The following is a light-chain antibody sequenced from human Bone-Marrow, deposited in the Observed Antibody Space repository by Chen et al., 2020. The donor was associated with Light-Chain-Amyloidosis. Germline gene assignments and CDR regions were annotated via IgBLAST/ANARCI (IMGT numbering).Light chain of an antibody. V-gene: IGLV3-21*02. J-gene: IGLJ3*02. CDR3: QVWDRSSDRPV. Sequence: SYVLTKPSSVSVAPGQTATIACGGNNIGSTSVHWYKQTPGQAPILVVYDDSDRPSGIPERLSGSNSGNTATLTISRVEAGEEADYYCQVWDRSSDRPVFGGGTKLTVL. CDR2: DDS. CDR1: NIGSTS.